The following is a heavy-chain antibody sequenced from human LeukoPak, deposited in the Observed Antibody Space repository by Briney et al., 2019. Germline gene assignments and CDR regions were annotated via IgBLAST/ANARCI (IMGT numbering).Heavy chain of an antibody. V-gene: IGHV4-34*01. CDR1: GGSFSGYY. CDR2: INHSGST. D-gene: IGHD1-1*01. Sequence: SETLSLTCAVYGGSFSGYYWSWIRQPPGKGLEWIGEINHSGSTNYNPSLKSRVTISVDTSKNQFSLKLSSVTAADTAVYYCARVLEGGYGSYFDYWGQGTLVTVSS. J-gene: IGHJ4*02. CDR3: ARVLEGGYGSYFDY.